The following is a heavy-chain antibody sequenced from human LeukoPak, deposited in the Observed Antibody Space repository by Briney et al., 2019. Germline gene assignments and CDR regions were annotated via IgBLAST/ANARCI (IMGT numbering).Heavy chain of an antibody. D-gene: IGHD1-1*01. Sequence: GRSLRLSCEASGFTFSSYAMHWVRQAPGKGLEWVAGISYDATNKYYAGSVTVRFIISRDSSKNTPVLQMNRLTPEDTAVYHCVRGAPSYSGTRTPKFDYWGQGTLVTVSS. CDR3: VRGAPSYSGTRTPKFDY. CDR2: ISYDATNK. V-gene: IGHV3-30*04. J-gene: IGHJ4*02. CDR1: GFTFSSYA.